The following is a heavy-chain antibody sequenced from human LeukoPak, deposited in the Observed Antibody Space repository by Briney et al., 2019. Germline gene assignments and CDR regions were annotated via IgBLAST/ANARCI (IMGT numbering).Heavy chain of an antibody. Sequence: SETLSLTCSLSGGSITSTTYYWGWIRQPPGKGLEWIGSSYYSGNTYYNPSLESRVTISLDTSRKQFSLKLSSVTAADTAVYYCARTRGFGELLGDGFDPWGQGTLVTVSS. J-gene: IGHJ5*02. D-gene: IGHD3-10*01. CDR3: ARTRGFGELLGDGFDP. CDR1: GGSITSTTYY. CDR2: SYYSGNT. V-gene: IGHV4-39*01.